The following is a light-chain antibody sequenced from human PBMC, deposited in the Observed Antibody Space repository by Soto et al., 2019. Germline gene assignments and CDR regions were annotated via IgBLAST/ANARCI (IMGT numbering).Light chain of an antibody. Sequence: EIVFTQSPGTLSVSPGDTATLSCSASQSVSSNYLAWYQQKPGQAPRLLIYGASSRATGIPGRFSGSGSGTDFTLTISRLEPEDFAVYYCQQYGSSPQTFGQGTKVDIK. V-gene: IGKV3-20*01. CDR2: GAS. CDR3: QQYGSSPQT. CDR1: QSVSSNY. J-gene: IGKJ1*01.